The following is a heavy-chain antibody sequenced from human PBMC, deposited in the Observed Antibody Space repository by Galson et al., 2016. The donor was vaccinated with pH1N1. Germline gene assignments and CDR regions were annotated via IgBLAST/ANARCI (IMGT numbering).Heavy chain of an antibody. CDR1: GFSFSRYG. J-gene: IGHJ4*02. V-gene: IGHV3-30*02. Sequence: SLRLSCAAAGFSFSRYGFHWVRQAPGKGLEWVAFIRTDGINKNNADSVKGRFTISRDNSRNTLFLQMNGLRAEDTAVYYCAKDLLIPGMTPVINPDDYWGQGTLVTVSS. CDR3: AKDLLIPGMTPVINPDDY. CDR2: IRTDGINK. D-gene: IGHD4-17*01.